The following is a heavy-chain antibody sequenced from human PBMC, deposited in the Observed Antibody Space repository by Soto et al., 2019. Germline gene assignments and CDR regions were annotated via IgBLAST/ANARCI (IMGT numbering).Heavy chain of an antibody. Sequence: QVQLVQSGAEVKKPGSSVKVSCKASGGTFSSYAISWVRQAPGQGLEWMGGIIPIFGTANYAQKFQGRVTLTEXXSXSXXYMELSSLRSEDTAVYYCARGQKKYSSGWLYGMDVWGQGTTVTVSS. D-gene: IGHD6-19*01. CDR2: IIPIFGTA. V-gene: IGHV1-69*12. CDR1: GGTFSSYA. CDR3: ARGQKKYSSGWLYGMDV. J-gene: IGHJ6*02.